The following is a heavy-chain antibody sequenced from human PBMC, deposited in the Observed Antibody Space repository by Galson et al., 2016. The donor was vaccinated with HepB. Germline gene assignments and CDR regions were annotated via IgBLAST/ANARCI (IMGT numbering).Heavy chain of an antibody. CDR1: GFTFSNYA. CDR3: AKSGRTVATFDY. CDR2: ISGSGGST. D-gene: IGHD5-12*01. J-gene: IGHJ4*02. Sequence: SLRPSCAASGFTFSNYAMNWVRQAPGKGLEWVSGISGSGGSTSYTDSVKGRFTISRDHSKNTLYLQVNSLRAEDTAVYYCAKSGRTVATFDYWGQGTLVTVSS. V-gene: IGHV3-23*01.